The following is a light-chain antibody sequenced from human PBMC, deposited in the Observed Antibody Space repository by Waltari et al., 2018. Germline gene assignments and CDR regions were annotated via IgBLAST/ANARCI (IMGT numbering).Light chain of an antibody. Sequence: QAVVTQEPSLTVSPGGTVTLTCGSSTGAVTSGHYPYWFQQRPGQAPTTLIYVSNNEHSWTPARFSASLLGGKAALTLSGAQPEDEADYYCLLSFSGVHAVFGGGTHLTVL. CDR1: TGAVTSGHY. CDR2: VSN. V-gene: IGLV7-46*01. CDR3: LLSFSGVHAV. J-gene: IGLJ7*01.